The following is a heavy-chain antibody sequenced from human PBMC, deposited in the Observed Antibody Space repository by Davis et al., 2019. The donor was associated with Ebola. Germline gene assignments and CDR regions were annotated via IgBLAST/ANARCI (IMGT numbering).Heavy chain of an antibody. D-gene: IGHD3-10*01. CDR1: GFTFSTYG. CDR3: ARGRMYYYGSGSYYKY. J-gene: IGHJ4*02. V-gene: IGHV4-34*01. CDR2: INHSGST. Sequence: ESLKISCAASGFTFSTYGMSWIRQPPGKGLEWIGEINHSGSTNYNPSLKSRVTISVDTSKNQFSLKLSSVTAADTAVYYCARGRMYYYGSGSYYKYWGQGTLVTVSS.